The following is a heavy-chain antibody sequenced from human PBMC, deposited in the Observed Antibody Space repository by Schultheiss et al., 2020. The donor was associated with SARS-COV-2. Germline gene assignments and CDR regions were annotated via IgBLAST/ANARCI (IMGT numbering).Heavy chain of an antibody. CDR2: IYYSGST. V-gene: IGHV4-59*08. J-gene: IGHJ4*02. CDR1: GGSISSYY. Sequence: SETLSLTCTVSGGSISSYYWSWIRQPPGKGLEWIGYIYYSGSTYYNPSLKSRVTISVDTSKNQFSLKLSSVTAADTAVYYCARVCITIFGVVIHKTRSYYFDYWGQGTLVTVSS. CDR3: ARVCITIFGVVIHKTRSYYFDY. D-gene: IGHD3-3*01.